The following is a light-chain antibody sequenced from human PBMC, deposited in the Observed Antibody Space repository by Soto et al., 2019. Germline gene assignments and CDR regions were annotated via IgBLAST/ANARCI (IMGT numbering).Light chain of an antibody. CDR3: QQYNNWS. V-gene: IGKV3-15*01. CDR2: GAS. Sequence: EIVLTQSPGTLSLSPGARAPLSCRASQSVTSNYLAWYQQKPGQAPRLLIYGASTRATGIPARFSGSGSGTEFTLTISSLQSEDFAVYYCQQYNNWSFGQGTRLEIK. J-gene: IGKJ5*01. CDR1: QSVTSN.